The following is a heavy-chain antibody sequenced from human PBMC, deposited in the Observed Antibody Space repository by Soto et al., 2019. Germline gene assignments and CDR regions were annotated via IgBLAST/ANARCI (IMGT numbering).Heavy chain of an antibody. J-gene: IGHJ4*02. D-gene: IGHD5-12*01. V-gene: IGHV3-23*01. CDR2: ISGGGST. CDR3: ARQKGDIVARPPDH. Sequence: EVQLSESGGGLVQPGGSLRLSCGGAGFTFSGSAVSWVRQAPGRGLEWVSGISGGGSTEYADSVKGRFGISRDNSKDTVYLYMKSPRDDDTAGYYCARQKGDIVARPPDHWGQGILVTVSS. CDR1: GFTFSGSA.